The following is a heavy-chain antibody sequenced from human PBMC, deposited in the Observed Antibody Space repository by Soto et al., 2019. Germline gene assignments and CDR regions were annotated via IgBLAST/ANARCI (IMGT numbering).Heavy chain of an antibody. J-gene: IGHJ6*02. CDR1: GGTFSSYA. V-gene: IGHV1-69*13. CDR2: IIPIFGTA. CDR3: ARSISTKYCSSTSCYGYYYYGMDV. D-gene: IGHD2-2*01. Sequence: SGKVSCKASGGTFSSYAISWVRQAPGQGLEWMGGIIPIFGTANYAQKFQGRVTITADESTSTAYMELSSLRSEDTAVYYCARSISTKYCSSTSCYGYYYYGMDVWGQGTTVPVS.